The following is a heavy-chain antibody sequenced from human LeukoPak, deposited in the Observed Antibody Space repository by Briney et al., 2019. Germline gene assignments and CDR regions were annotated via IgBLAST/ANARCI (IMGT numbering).Heavy chain of an antibody. V-gene: IGHV4-34*01. CDR1: GGSFSGYY. Sequence: SETLSLTCAVYGGSFSGYYWSWIRQPPGKGLEWIGGINHSGSTNYNPSLKSRVTISVDTSKNQFSLKLSSVTAADTAVYYCARGLGYCSSTSCSGGDWFDPWGQGTLVTVSS. J-gene: IGHJ5*02. CDR2: INHSGST. D-gene: IGHD2-2*01. CDR3: ARGLGYCSSTSCSGGDWFDP.